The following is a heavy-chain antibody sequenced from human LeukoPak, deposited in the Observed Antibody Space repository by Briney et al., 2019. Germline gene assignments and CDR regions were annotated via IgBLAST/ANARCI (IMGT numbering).Heavy chain of an antibody. CDR2: MNPNSGNT. J-gene: IGHJ6*02. CDR3: ARGRGSSWYLYYYSYGMDV. Sequence: ASVKVSCKASGYTFTSYDINWVRQATGQGLEWMGWMNPNSGNTGYAQKYQGRVTMTRNTSISTAYMELSSLRSEDTAVYYCARGRGSSWYLYYYSYGMDVWGQGTTVTVSS. D-gene: IGHD6-13*01. V-gene: IGHV1-8*01. CDR1: GYTFTSYD.